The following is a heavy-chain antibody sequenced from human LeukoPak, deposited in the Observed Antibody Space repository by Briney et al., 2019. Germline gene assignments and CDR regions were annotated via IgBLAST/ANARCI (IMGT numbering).Heavy chain of an antibody. CDR3: AKEPREYCSSTSCPNWIDP. Sequence: PGGSLRLSCAASGFTFSSYAFCWVRQAPGKGLEWVSAISGSGGTTYYADSVKGRFTISRDNSKNTLYLQMSSLRAEDTAVYYCAKEPREYCSSTSCPNWIDPWGQGTLVTVSS. CDR2: ISGSGGTT. V-gene: IGHV3-23*01. D-gene: IGHD2-2*01. J-gene: IGHJ5*02. CDR1: GFTFSSYA.